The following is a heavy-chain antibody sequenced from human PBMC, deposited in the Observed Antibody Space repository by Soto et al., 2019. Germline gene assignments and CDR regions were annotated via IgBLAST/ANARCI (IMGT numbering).Heavy chain of an antibody. V-gene: IGHV1-69*01. CDR3: ARVNGSGMDY. CDR2: IIPIYGTA. CDR1: GGTFSSSA. Sequence: QVQMVQPGAEVKKPESSVKVSCKASGGTFSSSAISWVRQAPGQGLERMGGIIPIYGTATYAQKFQGRVTITADESTSTAYMELSSLRSEDTAVYYCARVNGSGMDYWGQGTLVTVSS. J-gene: IGHJ4*02. D-gene: IGHD3-10*01.